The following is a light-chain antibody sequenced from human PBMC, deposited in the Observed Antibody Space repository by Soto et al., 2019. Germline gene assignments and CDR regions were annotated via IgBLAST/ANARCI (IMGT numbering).Light chain of an antibody. CDR2: DNT. V-gene: IGLV1-40*01. CDR1: SHKLASYS. CDR3: QSYDNSLTDYYV. Sequence: SALTQPPSVSGAPGERVTISRTGSSHKLASYSVHWYQQLPGGAPKLLIFDNTNRPSGVPDRFSGSKSGTSASLAITGLQAEDEADYYCQSYDNSLTDYYVFGTGTKVTVL. J-gene: IGLJ1*01.